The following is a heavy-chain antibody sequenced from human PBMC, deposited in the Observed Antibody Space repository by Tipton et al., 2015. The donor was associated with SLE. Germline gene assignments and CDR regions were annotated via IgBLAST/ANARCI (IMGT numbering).Heavy chain of an antibody. CDR1: GGSISSSSYY. CDR3: AKYITMIAVGEAFDI. V-gene: IGHV4-39*07. D-gene: IGHD3-22*01. Sequence: TLSLTCTVSGGSISSSSYYWGWIRQPPGKGLEWIGSIYYSGSTYYNPSLKSRVTISVDTSKNQSSLKLSSVTAADTAVYYCAKYITMIAVGEAFDISGQGTMVTVSS. J-gene: IGHJ3*02. CDR2: IYYSGST.